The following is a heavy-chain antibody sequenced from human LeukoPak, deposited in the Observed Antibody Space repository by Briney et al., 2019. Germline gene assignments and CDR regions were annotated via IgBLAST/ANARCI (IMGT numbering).Heavy chain of an antibody. CDR2: VNHSGIT. J-gene: IGHJ4*02. Sequence: SETLSLTSAVSGGSFSGHYYWVWIRQSRGRGLEWIGEVNHSGITNYNPSLKSRVFISVDTSKTQFSLKFPSVTAADTAVYYCARLLLSGGLDSWGQGTLVTVSS. CDR3: ARLLLSGGLDS. CDR1: GGSFSGHYY. V-gene: IGHV4-34*01. D-gene: IGHD3-3*01.